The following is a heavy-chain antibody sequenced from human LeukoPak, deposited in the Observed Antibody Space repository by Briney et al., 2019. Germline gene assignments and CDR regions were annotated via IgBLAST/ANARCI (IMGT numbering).Heavy chain of an antibody. D-gene: IGHD4-17*01. CDR1: GYTFTSHW. CDR3: ARAADYGDSNFDY. J-gene: IGHJ4*02. V-gene: IGHV1-46*01. Sequence: GASVKVSCKASGYTFTSHWMHWVRQAPGQGLEWMGIINPSGGSTSYSQKFQGRVTMTRDMSTSTVYMELSSLRSEDTAVYFCARAADYGDSNFDYWGQGTLVTVSS. CDR2: INPSGGST.